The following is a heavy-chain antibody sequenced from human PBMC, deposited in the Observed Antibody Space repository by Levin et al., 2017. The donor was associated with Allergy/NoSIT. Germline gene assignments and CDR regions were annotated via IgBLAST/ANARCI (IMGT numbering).Heavy chain of an antibody. CDR2: ISSSSSYI. Sequence: GGSLRLSCAASGFTFSSYSMNWVRQAPGKGLEWVSSISSSSSYIYYADSVKGRFTISRDNAKNSLYLQMNSLRAEDTAVYYCARSSPAGGSYLAGYYWGQGTLVTVSS. V-gene: IGHV3-21*01. D-gene: IGHD1-26*01. CDR1: GFTFSSYS. J-gene: IGHJ4*02. CDR3: ARSSPAGGSYLAGYY.